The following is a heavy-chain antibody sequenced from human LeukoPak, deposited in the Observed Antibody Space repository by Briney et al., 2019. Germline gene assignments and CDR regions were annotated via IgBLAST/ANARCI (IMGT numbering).Heavy chain of an antibody. J-gene: IGHJ4*02. Sequence: ASVKVSCKASGYTFTSYYMHWVRQAPGQGLEWMGIINPSGGSTSYAQKFQGRVTMTRDMSTSTVYMELSSLRSDDTAVYYCARELRDYYDSSGSNRDYWGQGTLVTVSS. V-gene: IGHV1-46*01. D-gene: IGHD3-22*01. CDR3: ARELRDYYDSSGSNRDY. CDR1: GYTFTSYY. CDR2: INPSGGST.